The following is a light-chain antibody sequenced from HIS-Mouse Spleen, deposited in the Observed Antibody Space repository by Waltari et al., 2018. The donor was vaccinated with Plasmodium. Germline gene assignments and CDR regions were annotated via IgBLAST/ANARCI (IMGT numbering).Light chain of an antibody. CDR3: YSTDSSGNHRV. CDR1: ALPKNY. CDR2: EDS. J-gene: IGLJ3*02. V-gene: IGLV3-10*01. Sequence: SYELTQPPSVSVSPGQTARITCSGDALPKNYAYWYQQKSGQAPVLVIYEDSKRPSGMPVRFSGSSSGTSATVTISGAQVEDEADYFCYSTDSSGNHRVFGGGTKLTVL.